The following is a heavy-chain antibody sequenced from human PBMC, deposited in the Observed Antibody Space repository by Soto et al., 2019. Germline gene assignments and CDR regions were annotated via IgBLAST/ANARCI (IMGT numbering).Heavy chain of an antibody. D-gene: IGHD6-6*01. Sequence: SETLSLTCTVSGGSISSGDYYWSWIRQPPGKGLEWIGYIYYSGSTYYNPSLKSRVTISVDTSKNQFSLKLSSVTAADTAVYYCARGPILIAARPILDYWGQGTLVTVSS. CDR3: ARGPILIAARPILDY. J-gene: IGHJ4*02. V-gene: IGHV4-30-4*01. CDR1: GGSISSGDYY. CDR2: IYYSGST.